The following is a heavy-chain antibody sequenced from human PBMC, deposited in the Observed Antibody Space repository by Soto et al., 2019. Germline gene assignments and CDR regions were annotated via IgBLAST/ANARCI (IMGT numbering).Heavy chain of an antibody. CDR3: ARAVTGTIHPHYFDF. D-gene: IGHD1-7*01. CDR2: IYPSDSDT. V-gene: IGHV5-51*01. Sequence: PXESLKISCKGSGYSFTSYWIGWVRQMPGKGLEWMGIIYPSDSDTRYSPSFQGQVTISADNSITTAYLQLRSLMASDTAIYYCARAVTGTIHPHYFDFWGQGTLVTSPQ. CDR1: GYSFTSYW. J-gene: IGHJ4*02.